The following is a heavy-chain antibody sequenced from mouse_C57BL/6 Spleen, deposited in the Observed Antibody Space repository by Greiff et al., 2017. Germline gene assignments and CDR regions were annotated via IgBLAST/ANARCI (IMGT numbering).Heavy chain of an antibody. J-gene: IGHJ2*01. D-gene: IGHD2-3*01. Sequence: QVQLQQSGPGLVQPSPSLSLTCTVSGFSLTSYGVHWVRQSPGKGLEWLGVIWSGGSTAYNADFISRLDISTDNAKSQVFFKMNSLQADDTAINYCARSDGYYSYFDVWGQGTTLTVSS. CDR2: IWSGGST. CDR3: ARSDGYYSYFDV. CDR1: GFSLTSYG. V-gene: IGHV2-2*01.